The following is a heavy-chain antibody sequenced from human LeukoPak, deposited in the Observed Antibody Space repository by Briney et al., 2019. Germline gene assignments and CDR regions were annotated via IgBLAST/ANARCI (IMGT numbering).Heavy chain of an antibody. CDR1: GGSIGSYY. J-gene: IGHJ4*02. CDR2: LHYSGST. V-gene: IGHV4-59*08. D-gene: IGHD6-19*01. CDR3: AGGKQWLAFDY. Sequence: SETLSLTCTVSGGSIGSYYWTWIRQPPGKGLEWIGYLHYSGSTNYNPSLKSRVTTSVDTSKNQFSLKLSSVTAADTAVYYCAGGKQWLAFDYWGQGTLVTVSS.